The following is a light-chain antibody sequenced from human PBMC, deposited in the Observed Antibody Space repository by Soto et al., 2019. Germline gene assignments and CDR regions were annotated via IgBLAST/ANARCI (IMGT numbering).Light chain of an antibody. V-gene: IGLV1-40*01. CDR2: SDN. J-gene: IGLJ1*01. CDR3: QTYDNNSDYV. Sequence: QSVLTQPPSVSGAPGQSVTISCTGSSSNIGAGYVVHWYQQLPGAAPKLLIFSDNNRPSGVPDRFSGSKSGISASLAITGLQTEDEADYYCQTYDNNSDYVFGTGTKVTVL. CDR1: SSNIGAGYV.